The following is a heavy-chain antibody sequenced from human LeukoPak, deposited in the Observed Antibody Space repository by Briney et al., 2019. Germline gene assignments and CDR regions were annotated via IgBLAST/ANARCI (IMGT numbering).Heavy chain of an antibody. CDR2: IYTSGST. D-gene: IGHD3-10*01. V-gene: IGHV4-61*02. CDR3: ARGLYGSGSYYMYSYYHMDV. J-gene: IGHJ6*03. Sequence: SETLSLTCTVSGGSISSGTYYWSWIRQPAGKGLEWIGRIYTSGSTNYNPPLKSRVTISVDTSKNQFSLMLSSVTAADTAVYYCARGLYGSGSYYMYSYYHMDVWGRGTTVTISS. CDR1: GGSISSGTYY.